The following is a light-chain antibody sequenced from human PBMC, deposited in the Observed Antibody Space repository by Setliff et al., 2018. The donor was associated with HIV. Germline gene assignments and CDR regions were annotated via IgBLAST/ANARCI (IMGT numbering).Light chain of an antibody. CDR1: SSDVGGYNY. Sequence: QSVLTQPASVSGSPGQSITISCTGSSSDVGGYNYVSWYQQHPGKAPKLMIYDVSQRPSGVSDRFSGSKSGITASLTISGLQPEDESDYYCSSYSINNLYVFATGTKVTVL. CDR3: SSYSINNLYV. CDR2: DVS. J-gene: IGLJ1*01. V-gene: IGLV2-14*03.